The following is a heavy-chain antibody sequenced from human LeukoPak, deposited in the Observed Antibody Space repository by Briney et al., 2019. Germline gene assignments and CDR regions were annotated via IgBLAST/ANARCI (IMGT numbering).Heavy chain of an antibody. D-gene: IGHD6-6*01. CDR1: GYTFTGYY. CDR2: INPNSGGT. Sequence: ASVKVSCKASGYTFTGYYMHWVRQAPGQGLEWMGWINPNSGGTNYAQKFQGRVTMTRDTSISTAYMELSRLRSDDTAVYYYARAGSFSSPEFDPWGQGTLVTVSS. CDR3: ARAGSFSSPEFDP. V-gene: IGHV1-2*02. J-gene: IGHJ5*02.